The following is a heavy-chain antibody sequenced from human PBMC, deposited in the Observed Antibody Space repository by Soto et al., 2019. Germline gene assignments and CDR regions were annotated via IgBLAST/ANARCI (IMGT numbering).Heavy chain of an antibody. Sequence: SETLSLTCAVSGYSISSSNWWGWIRQPPGKGLEWIGYIYYSGTTYYSPSLKSRVTMSVDTSKNQFSLKLTSVTAVDTAVYYCARREIQGPIDYWGQGTLVTVSS. CDR3: ARREIQGPIDY. CDR2: IYYSGTT. CDR1: GYSISSSNW. V-gene: IGHV4-28*01. J-gene: IGHJ4*02. D-gene: IGHD1-26*01.